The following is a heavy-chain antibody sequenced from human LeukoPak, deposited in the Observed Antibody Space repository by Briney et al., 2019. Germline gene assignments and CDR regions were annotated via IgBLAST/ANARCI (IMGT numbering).Heavy chain of an antibody. CDR3: ARTTYYYDTTLFD. Sequence: PSETLSLTCAVSGYSISSGYYWGWIRQPPGKGLEWIGSIYHSGSTYYNPSLKSRVTISVDTSKNQFSLKLSSVTAADTAVYYCARTTYYYDTTLFDSGQGTLVTVSS. D-gene: IGHD3-22*01. J-gene: IGHJ4*02. CDR2: IYHSGST. V-gene: IGHV4-38-2*01. CDR1: GYSISSGYY.